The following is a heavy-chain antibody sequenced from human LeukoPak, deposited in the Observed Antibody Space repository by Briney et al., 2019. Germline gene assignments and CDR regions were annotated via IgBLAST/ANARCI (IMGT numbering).Heavy chain of an antibody. V-gene: IGHV3-74*01. CDR2: INSDGSST. D-gene: IGHD1-26*01. Sequence: PGGSLRLSCAASGFTFSSYWMHWVRQAPGKGLAWVSRINSDGSSTSYADSVKGRFTISRDNAKNTLYLQMNSLRAEDTAVYYCARMWELRRTDAFDIWGQGTMVTVSS. CDR1: GFTFSSYW. CDR3: ARMWELRRTDAFDI. J-gene: IGHJ3*02.